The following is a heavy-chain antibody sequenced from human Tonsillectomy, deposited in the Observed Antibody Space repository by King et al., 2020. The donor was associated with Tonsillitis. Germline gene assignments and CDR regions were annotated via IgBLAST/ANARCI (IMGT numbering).Heavy chain of an antibody. V-gene: IGHV3-23*03. CDR1: GFTFTNYA. Sequence: VQLVESGGDLVQPGGSLRLSCAASGFTFTNYAMSWVRQAPGKGLEWVSVIYSGGSSTYYADSVKGRFTISRDNSKNTLYLEMNSLRTEDTAIYYCAKDRRVSRGHSYGPFDYWGQGTLVTVSS. CDR2: IYSGGSST. J-gene: IGHJ4*02. CDR3: AKDRRVSRGHSYGPFDY. D-gene: IGHD5-18*01.